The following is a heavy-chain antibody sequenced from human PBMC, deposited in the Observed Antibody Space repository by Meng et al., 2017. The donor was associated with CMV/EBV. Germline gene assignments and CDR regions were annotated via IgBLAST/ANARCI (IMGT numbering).Heavy chain of an antibody. CDR2: IYYSGST. V-gene: IGHV4-59*01. CDR1: GGSISSYY. D-gene: IGHD1-1*01. CDR3: ARELEPSYGMDV. J-gene: IGHJ6*02. Sequence: GSLRLSCTVSGGSISSYYWSWIRQPPGKGLEWIGYIYYSGSTNYNPSLKSRVTISVDTSKNQFSLKLSAVTAADTAVYYCARELEPSYGMDVGGQGTTVTVSS.